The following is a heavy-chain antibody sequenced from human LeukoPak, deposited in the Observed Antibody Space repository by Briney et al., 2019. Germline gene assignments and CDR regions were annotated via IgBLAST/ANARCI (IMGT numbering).Heavy chain of an antibody. V-gene: IGHV1-69*05. Sequence: GASVKVSCKASGYTFTGYYMHWVRQAPGQGLEWMGGIIPIFGTANYAQKFQGRVTITTDESTSTAYMELSSLRSEDTAVYYCARGPKVTTMYFDYWGQGTLVTVSS. CDR2: IIPIFGTA. D-gene: IGHD4-17*01. J-gene: IGHJ4*02. CDR3: ARGPKVTTMYFDY. CDR1: GYTFTGYY.